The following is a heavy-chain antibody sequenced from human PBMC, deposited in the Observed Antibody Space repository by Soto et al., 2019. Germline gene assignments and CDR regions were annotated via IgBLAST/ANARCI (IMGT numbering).Heavy chain of an antibody. D-gene: IGHD3-10*01. J-gene: IGHJ6*02. CDR3: ATAPITMVRGVSTNYYYYYGMDV. V-gene: IGHV1-24*01. CDR1: GYTLTELS. CDR2: FDPEDGET. Sequence: QVQLVQSGAEVKKPGASVKVSCKVSGYTLTELSMPWVRQAPGKGLEWMGGFDPEDGETIYAQKFQGRVTMTEDTSPDRAYMELSSLRSEHTAVYYCATAPITMVRGVSTNYYYYYGMDVWGQGTTVTVSS.